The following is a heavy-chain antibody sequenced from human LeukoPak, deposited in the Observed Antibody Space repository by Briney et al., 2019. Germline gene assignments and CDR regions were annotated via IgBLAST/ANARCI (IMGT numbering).Heavy chain of an antibody. V-gene: IGHV4-59*01. J-gene: IGHJ4*02. D-gene: IGHD6-19*01. CDR3: ARDVGAVAGFDY. Sequence: SETLSLTCTVSGGSISSYYWSWIRQPPGKGLEWIGYIYYSGRTNYNPSLKSRVTISVDTSKNQFSLKLSSVTAADTAVYYCARDVGAVAGFDYWGQGTLVTVSS. CDR1: GGSISSYY. CDR2: IYYSGRT.